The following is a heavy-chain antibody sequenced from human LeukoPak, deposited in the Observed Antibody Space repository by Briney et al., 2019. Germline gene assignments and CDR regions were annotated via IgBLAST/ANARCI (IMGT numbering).Heavy chain of an antibody. Sequence: PGGSLRLSCAPSGFSFSLYAMHWVRQAPGRGLEWVAVTSDDGSTKHYADSLRGRFTISRDNSQSTVYLQMDSLKTEDTAVYDCAGGVGFGSGWYLVFWGQGTLVTVSS. CDR1: GFSFSLYA. V-gene: IGHV3-30-3*01. CDR3: AGGVGFGSGWYLVF. D-gene: IGHD6-19*01. J-gene: IGHJ4*02. CDR2: TSDDGSTK.